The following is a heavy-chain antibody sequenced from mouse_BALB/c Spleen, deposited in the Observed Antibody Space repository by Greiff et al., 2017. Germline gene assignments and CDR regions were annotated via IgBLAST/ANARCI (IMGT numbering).Heavy chain of an antibody. J-gene: IGHJ3*01. CDR2: IDTSDSYT. CDR1: GYTFTDYW. V-gene: IGHV1-69*01. CDR3: ARYDYEGY. Sequence: QVQLQQPGAELVMPGASVKMSCKASGYTFTDYWMHWVKQRPGQGLEWIGAIDTSDSYTSYNQKFKGKATLTVDESSSTAYMQLSSLTSEDSAVYYCARYDYEGYWGQGTLVTVSA. D-gene: IGHD2-4*01.